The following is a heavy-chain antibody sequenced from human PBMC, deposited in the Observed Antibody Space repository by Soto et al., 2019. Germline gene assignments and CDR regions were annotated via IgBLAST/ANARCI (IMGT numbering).Heavy chain of an antibody. CDR3: ARGRVTAGPFDY. D-gene: IGHD6-13*01. Sequence: SETLSLTCTVSGGSVSSYYWSWIRQPPGKGLEWIGYIYYSGSTNYNPSLKSRVTISVDTSKNQFSLKLSSVTAADTAVYYCARGRVTAGPFDYWGQGTLVTVSS. CDR1: GGSVSSYY. V-gene: IGHV4-59*02. CDR2: IYYSGST. J-gene: IGHJ4*02.